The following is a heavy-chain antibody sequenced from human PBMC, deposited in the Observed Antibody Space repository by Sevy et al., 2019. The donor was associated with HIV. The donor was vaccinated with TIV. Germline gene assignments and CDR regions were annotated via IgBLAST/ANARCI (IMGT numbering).Heavy chain of an antibody. D-gene: IGHD6-19*01. Sequence: SETLSLTCSVSGGSISSHSYYWTWIRQLPGKGLEWIGYIHYSGRTYYNPSLKRRVTMSLDTSKNQFSLRLRSVTAADTAVYYCARDHGYSNGWFPYYYYYGMDVWGPGTTVTVSS. CDR1: GGSISSHSYY. V-gene: IGHV4-31*03. J-gene: IGHJ6*02. CDR2: IHYSGRT. CDR3: ARDHGYSNGWFPYYYYYGMDV.